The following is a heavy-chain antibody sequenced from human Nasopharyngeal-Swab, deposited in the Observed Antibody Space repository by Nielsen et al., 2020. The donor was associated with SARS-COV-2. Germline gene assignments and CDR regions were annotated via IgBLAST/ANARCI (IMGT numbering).Heavy chain of an antibody. CDR2: FDPEDGET. J-gene: IGHJ6*02. Sequence: ASVKVSCKVSGYTLTDLSMHWVRQAPGKGLECMGGFDPEDGETIYAQKFQGRVTMTEDTSTDTAYMELSSLRSEDTAVYYCATGAAVAGTPISYYYYYGMDVWGQGTTVTVSS. V-gene: IGHV1-24*01. D-gene: IGHD6-19*01. CDR1: GYTLTDLS. CDR3: ATGAAVAGTPISYYYYYGMDV.